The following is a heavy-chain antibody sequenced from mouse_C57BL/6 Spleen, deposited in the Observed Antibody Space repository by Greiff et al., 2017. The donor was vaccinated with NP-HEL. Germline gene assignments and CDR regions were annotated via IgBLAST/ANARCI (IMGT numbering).Heavy chain of an antibody. J-gene: IGHJ2*01. CDR2: IDPENGDT. CDR3: TTDGLPRGYFDY. D-gene: IGHD2-4*01. Sequence: VQLQQSGAELVRPGASVKLSCTASGFNIKDDYMHWVKQRPEQGLEWIGWIDPENGDTEYASKFQGKATITADTSSNTAYLQLSSLTSEDTAVYYCTTDGLPRGYFDYWGQGTTLTVSS. V-gene: IGHV14-4*01. CDR1: GFNIKDDY.